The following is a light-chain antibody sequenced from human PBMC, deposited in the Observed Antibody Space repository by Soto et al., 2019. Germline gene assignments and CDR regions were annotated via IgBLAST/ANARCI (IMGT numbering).Light chain of an antibody. CDR1: SSDVGEYDY. Sequence: QSAPTQPRSVSGSPGQSVTISCTGTSSDVGEYDYVSWYQQHPGKAPKLMIFDVSERPSGVPDRFSGSKTGNTASLTISGLQAEDEADYYCCSFALRSTLIFGGGTKLTVL. CDR3: CSFALRSTLI. J-gene: IGLJ2*01. V-gene: IGLV2-11*01. CDR2: DVS.